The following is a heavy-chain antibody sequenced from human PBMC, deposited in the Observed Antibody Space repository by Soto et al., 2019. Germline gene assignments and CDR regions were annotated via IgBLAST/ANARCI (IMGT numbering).Heavy chain of an antibody. V-gene: IGHV4-59*11. D-gene: IGHD2-21*01. Sequence: QVQLQESGPGLVKPSETLSLTCIVSGGSLIDHYWNWIRQTPGKGLHWIGYVYYSGGTYYNPSLKSRVTMSVDTSKNQFSLNLGSVTAADTAVYYCARGNDWKSSTFDIWGQGTMVSVSS. J-gene: IGHJ3*02. CDR3: ARGNDWKSSTFDI. CDR2: VYYSGGT. CDR1: GGSLIDHY.